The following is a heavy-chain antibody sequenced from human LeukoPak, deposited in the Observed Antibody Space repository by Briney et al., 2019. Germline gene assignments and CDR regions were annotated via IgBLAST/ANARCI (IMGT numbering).Heavy chain of an antibody. CDR3: ARNIAAAGDPFDY. CDR2: INPSGGST. Sequence: ASVKVSCKASGYTFTSYYMHWVRQAPGQGLEWMGIINPSGGSTSYAQKFQGRVTMTRDMSTSTVYMELSRLRSEDTAVYYCARNIAAAGDPFDYGGQGTLVTVSS. V-gene: IGHV1-46*01. CDR1: GYTFTSYY. D-gene: IGHD6-13*01. J-gene: IGHJ4*02.